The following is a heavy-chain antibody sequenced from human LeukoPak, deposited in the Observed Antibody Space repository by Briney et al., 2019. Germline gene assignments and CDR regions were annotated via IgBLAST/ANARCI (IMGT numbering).Heavy chain of an antibody. Sequence: PGGSLRLSCAASGFTFSSYEMNWVRQAPGKGLEWVSYISSSGSTIYYADSVKGRFTISRDNAKNSLYLRMNSLRAEDTAVYYCAREGRYFLLWGQGTLVTVSS. V-gene: IGHV3-48*03. CDR2: ISSSGSTI. D-gene: IGHD3-9*01. J-gene: IGHJ4*02. CDR3: AREGRYFLL. CDR1: GFTFSSYE.